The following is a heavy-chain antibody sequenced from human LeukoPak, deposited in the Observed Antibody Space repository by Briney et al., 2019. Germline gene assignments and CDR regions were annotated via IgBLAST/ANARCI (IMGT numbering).Heavy chain of an antibody. CDR2: ISGSGDST. J-gene: IGHJ4*02. V-gene: IGHV3-23*01. CDR3: AKVMALDTAMVFPDY. Sequence: GGSLRLSCAASGFTFSSYAMNWVRQARGKGLEWVSSISGSGDSTHYADSVKGRFTISRDNSKNTLYLQMNSLRAEDTAVYYCAKVMALDTAMVFPDYWGQGTLVTVSS. D-gene: IGHD5-18*01. CDR1: GFTFSSYA.